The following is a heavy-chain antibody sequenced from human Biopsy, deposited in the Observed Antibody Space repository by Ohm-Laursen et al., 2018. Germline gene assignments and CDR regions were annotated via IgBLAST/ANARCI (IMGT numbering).Heavy chain of an antibody. CDR3: VHRRMTPSEFDY. J-gene: IGHJ4*02. V-gene: IGHV2-5*02. CDR1: GFSLTSRGEG. CDR2: IYWDDDK. Sequence: TQTLTLTRAFPGFSLTSRGEGVGWLRQPPGKAPEWLALIYWDDDKFYNPSLESRLTITKDTSKNQVPLIMTNMDPVDTATYFCVHRRMTPSEFDYWGQGTLVTVSS.